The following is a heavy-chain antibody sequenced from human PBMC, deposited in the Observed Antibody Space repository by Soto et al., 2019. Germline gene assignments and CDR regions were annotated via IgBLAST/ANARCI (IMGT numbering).Heavy chain of an antibody. CDR1: GYSFTSYW. J-gene: IGHJ6*02. Sequence: ESLKISCKGSGYSFTSYWIGWVRQMPGKGLEWMGIIYPGDSDTRYSPSFQGQVTISADKSISTAYLQWSSLKASDTAMYYCARRDYGDSSYYYYGMDVWGQGTTVTVSS. CDR2: IYPGDSDT. CDR3: ARRDYGDSSYYYYGMDV. D-gene: IGHD4-17*01. V-gene: IGHV5-51*01.